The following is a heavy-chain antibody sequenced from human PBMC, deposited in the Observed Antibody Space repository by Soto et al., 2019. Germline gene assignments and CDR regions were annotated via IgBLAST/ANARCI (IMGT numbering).Heavy chain of an antibody. Sequence: SGPTLVNPIQTLTLTCTFSGFSLSTSGVGVGWIRQPPGKALEWLALIYWNDDKRYSPSLKSRLTITKDTSKNQVVLTMTNMDPVDTATYYCAHRTYYYDSSGYYYAYWGQGTLVTVSS. CDR3: AHRTYYYDSSGYYYAY. D-gene: IGHD3-22*01. J-gene: IGHJ4*02. CDR1: GFSLSTSGVG. CDR2: IYWNDDK. V-gene: IGHV2-5*01.